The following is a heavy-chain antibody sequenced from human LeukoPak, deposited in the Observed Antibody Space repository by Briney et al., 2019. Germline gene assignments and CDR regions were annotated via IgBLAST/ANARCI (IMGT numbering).Heavy chain of an antibody. CDR3: ARESRLVPYGGLGFDY. J-gene: IGHJ4*02. Sequence: PSETLSLTCTVSGGSISSGGYYWSWIRQPPGKGLEWIGYIYHSGSTYYNPSLKSRVTISVDRSKNQFSLKLSSVTAADTAVYYCARESRLVPYGGLGFDYWGQGTLVIVSS. D-gene: IGHD4-23*01. V-gene: IGHV4-30-2*01. CDR1: GGSISSGGYY. CDR2: IYHSGST.